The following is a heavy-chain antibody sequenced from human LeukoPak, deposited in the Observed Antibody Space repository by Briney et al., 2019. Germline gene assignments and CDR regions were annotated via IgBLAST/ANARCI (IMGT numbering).Heavy chain of an antibody. D-gene: IGHD4-17*01. J-gene: IGHJ4*02. V-gene: IGHV3-21*04. CDR3: AKGGPAVTKDFDY. Sequence: GGSLRLSCAASGFTFSSYSMNWVRQAPGKGLEWVSSISSSSSYIYYADSVKGRFTISRDNAKNSLYLQVNSLRPEDTALYYCAKGGPAVTKDFDYWGQGTLVTVST. CDR1: GFTFSSYS. CDR2: ISSSSSYI.